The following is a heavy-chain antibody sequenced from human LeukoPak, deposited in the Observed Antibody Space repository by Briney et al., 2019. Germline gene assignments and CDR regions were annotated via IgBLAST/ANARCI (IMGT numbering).Heavy chain of an antibody. CDR2: FDPEDGET. D-gene: IGHD6-19*01. Sequence: GASVKVSCKVSGYTLTELSMHWVRQAPGKGLGWMGGFDPEDGETIYAQKFQGRVTMTEDTSTDTAYMELSSLRSEDTAVYYCASSSSGWDAFDIWGQGTMVTVSS. J-gene: IGHJ3*02. CDR3: ASSSSGWDAFDI. V-gene: IGHV1-24*01. CDR1: GYTLTELS.